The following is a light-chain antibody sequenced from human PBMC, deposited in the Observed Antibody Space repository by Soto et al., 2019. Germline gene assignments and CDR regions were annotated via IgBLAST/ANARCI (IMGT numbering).Light chain of an antibody. V-gene: IGKV1-39*01. CDR2: TAS. Sequence: DIQMTQSPSSLSASVGDRVTITCRASQSISSYLNWYQQKPGKAPKRLIDTASSLHSGVPSRFSGSGSGTEFTLTISSLQPEDFATYYCQQRHSSPFTFGPGTKVDIK. J-gene: IGKJ3*01. CDR3: QQRHSSPFT. CDR1: QSISSY.